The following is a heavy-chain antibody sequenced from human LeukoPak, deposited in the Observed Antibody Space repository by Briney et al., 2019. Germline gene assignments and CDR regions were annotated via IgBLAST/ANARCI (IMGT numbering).Heavy chain of an antibody. CDR1: GFTFSSYW. V-gene: IGHV3-74*01. Sequence: GGSLRLSCAASGFTFSSYWMHWVRQAPGKGLVWVSRINSDGSSTSYADSVKGRFTISRDNAKNTLYLQMNSLRAEDTAVYYCARDEGYSYGYETSDAFDIWGQGTMVTVSS. CDR3: ARDEGYSYGYETSDAFDI. J-gene: IGHJ3*02. D-gene: IGHD5-18*01. CDR2: INSDGSST.